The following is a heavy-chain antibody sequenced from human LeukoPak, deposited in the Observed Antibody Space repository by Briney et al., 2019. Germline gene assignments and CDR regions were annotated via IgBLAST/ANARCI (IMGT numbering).Heavy chain of an antibody. V-gene: IGHV4-59*12. Sequence: SETLSLTCTVSGGSISSYYWSWIRQPPGKGLEWIGYIYYSGSTNYNPSLKSRVTISIDTSKNQFSLKLSSVTAADTAVYYCARVEGGSPVYFDYWGQGTLVTVSS. CDR2: IYYSGST. D-gene: IGHD2-15*01. CDR3: ARVEGGSPVYFDY. J-gene: IGHJ4*02. CDR1: GGSISSYY.